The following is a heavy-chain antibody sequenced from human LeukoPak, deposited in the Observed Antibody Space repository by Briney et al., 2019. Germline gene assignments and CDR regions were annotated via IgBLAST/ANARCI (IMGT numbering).Heavy chain of an antibody. CDR3: ARMYGDYVAY. J-gene: IGHJ4*02. CDR2: ITSSGGTI. V-gene: IGHV3-48*03. CDR1: GFTFSSYE. Sequence: PGGSLRLSCAASGFTFSSYEMNWVRQAPGKGLEWVSYITSSGGTIYYADSVKGRFTISRDNAKNSLYLQMNSLRAEDAAVYYCARMYGDYVAYWGQGTLVTVSS. D-gene: IGHD4-17*01.